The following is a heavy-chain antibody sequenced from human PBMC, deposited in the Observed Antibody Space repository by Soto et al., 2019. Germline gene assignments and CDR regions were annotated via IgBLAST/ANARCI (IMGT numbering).Heavy chain of an antibody. J-gene: IGHJ3*01. CDR3: SRAFFYQGSDSRGYSFDAFDF. Sequence: QVQLVQSGAEVKKPGASVKVSCKASGYSFTSSGMSWVRQDPGQGLEWMGWISAHTGSSEYAQKIQDRVTMTTGKSTSTAYMELRSLRSDDTAVYYCSRAFFYQGSDSRGYSFDAFDFWGPGTLVTVSS. D-gene: IGHD3-22*01. V-gene: IGHV1-18*01. CDR1: GYSFTSSG. CDR2: ISAHTGSS.